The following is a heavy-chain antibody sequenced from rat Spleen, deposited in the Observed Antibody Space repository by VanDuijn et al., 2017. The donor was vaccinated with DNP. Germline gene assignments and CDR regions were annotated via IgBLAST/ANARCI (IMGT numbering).Heavy chain of an antibody. D-gene: IGHD1-11*01. CDR3: VRLGWHGWFAY. J-gene: IGHJ3*01. CDR2: INKDSRTI. V-gene: IGHV4-2*01. CDR1: GFNFNDYW. Sequence: EVKLVESGGGLVQPGRSLKLSCAASGFNFNDYWMGWVRQAPGKGLEWIGEINKDSRTIKYTPSLKDKFTISRDNAQNTLYLQMSKLGSEDTAVYYCVRLGWHGWFAYWGQGTLVTVSS.